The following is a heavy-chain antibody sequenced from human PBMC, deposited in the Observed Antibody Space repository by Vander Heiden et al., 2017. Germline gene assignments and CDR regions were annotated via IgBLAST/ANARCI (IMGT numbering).Heavy chain of an antibody. CDR3: ARTSYDTQFSMDV. CDR1: GFTFSDHY. Sequence: EVQLVEPGGGLVQPGGSLRLSCAASGFTFSDHYMDWVRQAPGKGLEWVGRTRNKANSYTTEYAASVKGRFTISRDDSKNSLYLQMNSLKTEDTAVYYCARTSYDTQFSMDVWGQGTTVTVSS. D-gene: IGHD3-22*01. J-gene: IGHJ6*02. CDR2: TRNKANSYTT. V-gene: IGHV3-72*01.